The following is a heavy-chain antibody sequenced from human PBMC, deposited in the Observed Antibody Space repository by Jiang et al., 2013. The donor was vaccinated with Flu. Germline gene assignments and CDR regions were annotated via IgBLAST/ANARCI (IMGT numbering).Heavy chain of an antibody. Sequence: VQLLESGGGLVQPGGSLRLSCAASGFTFSSYAMSWVRQAPGKGLEWVSAISGSGGSTYYADSVKGRFTISRDNSKNTLYLQMNSLRAEDTAVYYCAKIGFGELLGIVGAGYYWGQGTLVTVSS. CDR2: ISGSGGST. J-gene: IGHJ4*02. D-gene: IGHD3-10*01. CDR3: AKIGFGELLGIVGAGYY. V-gene: IGHV3-23*01. CDR1: GFTFSSYA.